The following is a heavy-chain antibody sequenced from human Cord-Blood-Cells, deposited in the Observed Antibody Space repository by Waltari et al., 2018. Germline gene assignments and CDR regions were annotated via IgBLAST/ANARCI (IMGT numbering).Heavy chain of an antibody. V-gene: IGHV1-2*02. CDR3: AREVTITMVRGVNPFDY. J-gene: IGHJ4*02. CDR1: GYTFTGYY. D-gene: IGHD3-10*01. Sequence: QVQLVQSGAEVKKPGASVKVSCKASGYTFTGYYMHWVRQAPGQGLEWMGWINPTRGGANYAQKFQGRVTMTRDTSISTAYMELSRLRSDDTAVYYCAREVTITMVRGVNPFDYWGQGTLVTVSS. CDR2: INPTRGGA.